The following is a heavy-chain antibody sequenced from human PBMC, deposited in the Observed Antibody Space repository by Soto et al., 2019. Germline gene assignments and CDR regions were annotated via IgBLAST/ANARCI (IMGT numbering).Heavy chain of an antibody. CDR1: GGTFSSYA. Sequence: GASVKVSCKASGGTFSSYAISWVRQAPGQGLEWMGGIIPIFGTANYAQKFQGRVTITADKSTSTAYMELSSLRSEDTAVYYCASLYYYDSSDYYYERPYFDYWGQGTLVTVSS. CDR2: IIPIFGTA. J-gene: IGHJ4*02. V-gene: IGHV1-69*06. CDR3: ASLYYYDSSDYYYERPYFDY. D-gene: IGHD3-22*01.